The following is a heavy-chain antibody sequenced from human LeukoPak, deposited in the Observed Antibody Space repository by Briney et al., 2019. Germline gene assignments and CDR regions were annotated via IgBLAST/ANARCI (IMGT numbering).Heavy chain of an antibody. CDR2: IYYSGST. Sequence: SETLSLTCTVSGDSISSSSSYWGWIRQPPGKGLEWIGSIYYSGSTYYNTSLKSRVTIAVDTSKNQFSLKLSSVTAADTAVYYCARESSGWSQDYFYYYMDVWGKGTTVTISS. J-gene: IGHJ6*03. D-gene: IGHD6-19*01. CDR1: GDSISSSSSY. CDR3: ARESSGWSQDYFYYYMDV. V-gene: IGHV4-39*07.